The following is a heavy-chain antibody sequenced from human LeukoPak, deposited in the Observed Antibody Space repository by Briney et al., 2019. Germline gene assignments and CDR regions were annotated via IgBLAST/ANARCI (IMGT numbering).Heavy chain of an antibody. CDR3: AKLANYDSSGYPPRIYYYYYYMDV. V-gene: IGHV3-30*02. CDR2: IRYDGSNK. J-gene: IGHJ6*03. CDR1: GFTFDDYG. Sequence: GGSLRLSCAASGFTFDDYGMSWVRQAPGKGLEWVAFIRYDGSNKYYADSVKGRFTISRDNSKNTLYLQMNSLRAEDTAVYYCAKLANYDSSGYPPRIYYYYYYMDVWGKGTTVTISS. D-gene: IGHD3-22*01.